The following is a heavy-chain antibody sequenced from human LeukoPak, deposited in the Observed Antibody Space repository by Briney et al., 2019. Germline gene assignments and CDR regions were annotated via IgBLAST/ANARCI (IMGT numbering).Heavy chain of an antibody. Sequence: SGPTLVKPTQTLTLTCTFSGFSLSTSGVGVGWIRQPPGKALEWLALIYWNDDKRYSPSLKSRLTITKYTSKNQVVLTMTNMDPVDTATYYCAHSWLRYCSGGSCPDAFDIWGQGTMVTVSS. CDR3: AHSWLRYCSGGSCPDAFDI. CDR2: IYWNDDK. J-gene: IGHJ3*02. D-gene: IGHD2-15*01. V-gene: IGHV2-5*01. CDR1: GFSLSTSGVG.